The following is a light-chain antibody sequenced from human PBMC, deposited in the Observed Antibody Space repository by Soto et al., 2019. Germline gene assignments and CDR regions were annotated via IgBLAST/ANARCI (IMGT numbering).Light chain of an antibody. V-gene: IGLV3-1*01. Sequence: SYELTQPPSLSVSPGQTATIACSGDKLGETYVHWYQKKAGQSPVVLIFQDNKRPSGIPERFSGSNSGNTATLTISETQTMDEADYYCQVWDNTTGVFGTGTKVTVL. CDR1: KLGETY. CDR2: QDN. CDR3: QVWDNTTGV. J-gene: IGLJ1*01.